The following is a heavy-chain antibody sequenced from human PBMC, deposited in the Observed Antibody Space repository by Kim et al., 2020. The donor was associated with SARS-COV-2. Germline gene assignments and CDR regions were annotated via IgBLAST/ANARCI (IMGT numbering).Heavy chain of an antibody. V-gene: IGHV4-31*03. D-gene: IGHD5-18*01. J-gene: IGHJ4*02. CDR1: GGSISSGGYY. CDR2: IYYSGST. CDR3: ARGAMDTAMVIFDY. Sequence: SETLSLTCTVSGGSISSGGYYWSWIRQHPGKGLEWIGYIYYSGSTYYNPSLKSRVTISVDTSKNQFSLKLSSVTAADTAVYYCARGAMDTAMVIFDYWGQGTLVTVSS.